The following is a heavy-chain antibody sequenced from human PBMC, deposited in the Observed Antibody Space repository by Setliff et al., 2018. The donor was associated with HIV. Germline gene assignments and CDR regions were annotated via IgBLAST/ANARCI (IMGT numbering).Heavy chain of an antibody. CDR2: ISGSADNT. CDR3: ARGQDGLRYNWFDP. V-gene: IGHV3-23*01. Sequence: PGGSLRLSCVASGFTLNNYAMNWVRKAPGKGLEWVSAISGSADNTYYAHSVKGRFTISRDYSKNTLFLHMNSLRAEDTAVYYCARGQDGLRYNWFDPWGQGTLVTVSS. CDR1: GFTLNNYA. J-gene: IGHJ5*02.